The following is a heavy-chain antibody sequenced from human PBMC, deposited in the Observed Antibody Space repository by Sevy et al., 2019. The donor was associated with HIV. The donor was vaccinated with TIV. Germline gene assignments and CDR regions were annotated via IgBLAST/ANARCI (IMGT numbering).Heavy chain of an antibody. V-gene: IGHV3-23*01. CDR2: FSFGCGKI. Sequence: GGSLRLSCAASGFTFSSYAMSWVRQAPGKGLEWVSTFSFGCGKINYADSVKGRFTISRDNSKNTLYLQMNSLRAEDTAVYYCAREGCSKPHDYWGHGTLVTVSS. J-gene: IGHJ4*01. CDR3: AREGCSKPHDY. D-gene: IGHD2-2*01. CDR1: GFTFSSYA.